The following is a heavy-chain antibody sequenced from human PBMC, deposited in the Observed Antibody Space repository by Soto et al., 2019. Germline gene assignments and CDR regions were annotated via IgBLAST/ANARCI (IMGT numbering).Heavy chain of an antibody. CDR3: ARVSTNCGGGKDYYYMDV. CDR2: IIPILGIA. D-gene: IGHD1-1*01. J-gene: IGHJ6*03. CDR1: GGTFGSYT. Sequence: QVQLVQSGAEVKKPGSSVKVSCKASGGTFGSYTIAWVRQAPGQGLEWMGRIIPILGIANYAQKFQGRVAITADKYTSTAYMHLSSLRSEDTAIYYCARVSTNCGGGKDYYYMDVWGTGTTVTVSS. V-gene: IGHV1-69*02.